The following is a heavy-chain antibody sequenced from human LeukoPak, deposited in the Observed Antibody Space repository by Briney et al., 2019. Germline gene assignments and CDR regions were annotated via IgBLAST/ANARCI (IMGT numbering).Heavy chain of an antibody. CDR3: AKGVRSFGFAFDI. CDR1: GFTFSGYA. J-gene: IGHJ3*02. Sequence: PGGSLRLSCAASGFTFSGYAMSWVRQAPGKGLEWVSTISGSGGSTYYADSVKGRFTISRDNSKNTLYLQMNSLGAEDTAVYYCAKGVRSFGFAFDIWGQGTMVTVSS. CDR2: ISGSGGST. D-gene: IGHD5-18*01. V-gene: IGHV3-23*01.